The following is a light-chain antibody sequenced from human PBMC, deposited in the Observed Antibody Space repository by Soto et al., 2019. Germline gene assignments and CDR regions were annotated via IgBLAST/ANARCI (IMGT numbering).Light chain of an antibody. J-gene: IGKJ5*01. Sequence: EVVLTQSPSTLSLSPGQRATLSCRASESVSSSYLVWYQQKVGQAPRLLIYCAFSRATGIPDRFSGSGSGTDFTLTISRLQPEDFAVYYCHQHGSFPITFGQGTGLEIK. CDR3: HQHGSFPIT. V-gene: IGKV3-20*01. CDR1: ESVSSSY. CDR2: CAF.